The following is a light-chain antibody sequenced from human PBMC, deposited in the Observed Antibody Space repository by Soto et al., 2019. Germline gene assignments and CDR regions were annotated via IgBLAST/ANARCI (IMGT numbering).Light chain of an antibody. Sequence: DIQMTPSPFTLSGSVGDRVTITCRASQTISSWLAWYQQKPGKAPKLLIYDASSLESGVPSRFSGSGSGTEFTLTISSLQPDDFVTYYCQQYNSYPETFGQGTRLEIK. V-gene: IGKV1-5*01. J-gene: IGKJ5*01. CDR3: QQYNSYPET. CDR2: DAS. CDR1: QTISSW.